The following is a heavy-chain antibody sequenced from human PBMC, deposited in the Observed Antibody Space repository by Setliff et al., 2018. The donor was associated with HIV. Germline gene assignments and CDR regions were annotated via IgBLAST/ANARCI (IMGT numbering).Heavy chain of an antibody. Sequence: ASVKVSCKASGYTFSGYHMYWVRQAPGQGLEWMGRINPDSGDTKYTQKFEGRVTMTSDTSISTVYMELSSLRSDDTAVYYCARDRRPAGINYGYGYLDDWGQGTLVTVSS. CDR1: GYTFSGYH. D-gene: IGHD2-2*02. CDR3: ARDRRPAGINYGYGYLDD. CDR2: INPDSGDT. J-gene: IGHJ4*02. V-gene: IGHV1-2*06.